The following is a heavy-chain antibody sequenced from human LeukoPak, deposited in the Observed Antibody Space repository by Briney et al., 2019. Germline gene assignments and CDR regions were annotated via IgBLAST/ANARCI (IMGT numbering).Heavy chain of an antibody. Sequence: GGSLRLSCAASGFTVSSNYMSWVRQAPGKGLEWVSVIYSGGSTYYADSVKGRFTISRDNSKNTVDLQMNSLRAEDAAVYYCARGHDYDSSVAYWGQGTLVTVSS. CDR2: IYSGGST. D-gene: IGHD3-22*01. CDR3: ARGHDYDSSVAY. J-gene: IGHJ4*02. V-gene: IGHV3-66*01. CDR1: GFTVSSNY.